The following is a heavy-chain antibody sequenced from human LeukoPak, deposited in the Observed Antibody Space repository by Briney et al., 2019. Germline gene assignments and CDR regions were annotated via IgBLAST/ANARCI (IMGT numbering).Heavy chain of an antibody. Sequence: SETLSLTCTVSGGSISSSSYYWGWIRQPPGKGLEWIGSIYYSGSTSYNPSLKSRVTISVDTSKNQLSLKLSSVTAADTAVYYCARGDKYYGSGSYAHWGQGTLVTVSS. D-gene: IGHD3-10*01. CDR2: IYYSGST. CDR1: GGSISSSSYY. J-gene: IGHJ4*02. CDR3: ARGDKYYGSGSYAH. V-gene: IGHV4-39*07.